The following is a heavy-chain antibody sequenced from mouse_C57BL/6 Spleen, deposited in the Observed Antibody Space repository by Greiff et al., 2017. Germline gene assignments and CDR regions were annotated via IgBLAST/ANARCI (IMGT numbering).Heavy chain of an antibody. D-gene: IGHD2-3*01. CDR3: ARGRDGYYYFDY. CDR2: IYPGDGDT. J-gene: IGHJ2*01. CDR1: GYAFSSYW. V-gene: IGHV1-80*01. Sequence: QVQLQQPGAELVRPGASVKISCKASGYAFSSYWMNWVKQRPGKGLEWIGQIYPGDGDTNYNGKFKGKATLTADKSSSTAYMQLSSLTSEDSAVYFCARGRDGYYYFDYWGQGTTLTVSS.